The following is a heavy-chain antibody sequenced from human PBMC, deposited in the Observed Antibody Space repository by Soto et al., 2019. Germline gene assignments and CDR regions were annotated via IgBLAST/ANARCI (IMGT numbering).Heavy chain of an antibody. CDR3: TRAYFDFSSGYSPYWYFDL. CDR2: IYYTGTT. J-gene: IGHJ2*01. CDR1: GGSMTSYY. V-gene: IGHV4-59*01. Sequence: PSETLSLTCTVSGGSMTSYYWSWVRQPPGKGLEWIGYIYYTGTTDYNPSLNSRVTMSADTSKNQFSLKLTSVTAADTAFYYVTRAYFDFSSGYSPYWYFDLWGRGTLVTVSS. D-gene: IGHD3-3*01.